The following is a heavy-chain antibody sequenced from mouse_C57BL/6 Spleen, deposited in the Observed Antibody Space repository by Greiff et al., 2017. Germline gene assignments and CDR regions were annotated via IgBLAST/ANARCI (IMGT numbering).Heavy chain of an antibody. CDR1: GYSFTDYN. J-gene: IGHJ1*03. V-gene: IGHV1-39*01. CDR2: INPNYGTT. D-gene: IGHD1-1*01. CDR3: ARSTTLVGYCDFDG. Sequence: EVHLVESGPELVKPGASVKISCKASGYSFTDYNMNWVKQSNGKGLEWIGVINPNYGTTSYNQKFKVKATLTVDQSSSTAYMQLNSLTSEDSAVYYCARSTTLVGYCDFDGWGTGTTVTVSS.